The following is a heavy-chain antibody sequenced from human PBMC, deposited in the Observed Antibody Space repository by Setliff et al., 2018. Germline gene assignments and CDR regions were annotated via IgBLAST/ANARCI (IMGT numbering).Heavy chain of an antibody. Sequence: PGGSLRLSCEASGFTFSGYSMNWVRQAPGKGLEWVSSIGDSDNYYADSVKGRFTISRDNAKNSVYLQMNSLRAEDTAVYYCARVGSKPQLGWFDPWGQGTLVTVSS. V-gene: IGHV3-21*01. CDR3: ARVGSKPQLGWFDP. CDR1: GFTFSGYS. CDR2: IGDSDN. J-gene: IGHJ5*02. D-gene: IGHD1-26*01.